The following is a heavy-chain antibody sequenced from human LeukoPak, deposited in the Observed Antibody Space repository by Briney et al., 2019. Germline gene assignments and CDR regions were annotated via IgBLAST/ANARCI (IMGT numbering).Heavy chain of an antibody. D-gene: IGHD3-10*01. CDR2: IYNSGSST. CDR1: GVSISIYY. J-gene: IGHJ4*02. CDR3: VRDRELTY. V-gene: IGHV4-59*01. Sequence: PSETLSLTCTVSGVSISIYYWNWIRQPPGKGLEWIGYIYNSGSSTIYNPSLKSRVTISVDTSKNQFSLRLSSVTAADTAVYFCVRDRELTYWGQGTLVTVSS.